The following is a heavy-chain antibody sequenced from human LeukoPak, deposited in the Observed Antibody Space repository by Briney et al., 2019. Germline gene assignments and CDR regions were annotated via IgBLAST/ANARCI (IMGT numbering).Heavy chain of an antibody. CDR2: ISGDGGST. D-gene: IGHD6-19*01. J-gene: IGHJ4*02. V-gene: IGHV3-43*02. Sequence: GGSLRLSCAASGFTFDDYAMHWVRQAPGKGLEWFSLISGDGGSTYYADSVKGRFTISRDNSKNSLYLQMNSLRTEDTALYYCAKDSAVAGPYYFDYWGQGTLVTVSS. CDR1: GFTFDDYA. CDR3: AKDSAVAGPYYFDY.